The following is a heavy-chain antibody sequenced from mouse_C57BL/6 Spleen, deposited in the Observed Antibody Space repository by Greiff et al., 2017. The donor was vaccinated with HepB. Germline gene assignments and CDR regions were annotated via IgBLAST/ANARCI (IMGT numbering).Heavy chain of an antibody. D-gene: IGHD2-4*01. J-gene: IGHJ3*01. Sequence: QVQLQQPGAELVKPGASVKMSCKASGYTFTSYWITWVKQRPGQGLEWIGDIYPGSGSTNYNEKFKSKATLTVDTSSSTAYMQLSSLTSEDSAVYYCARGHYDYDEAWFAYWGQGTLVTVSA. CDR2: IYPGSGST. V-gene: IGHV1-55*01. CDR1: GYTFTSYW. CDR3: ARGHYDYDEAWFAY.